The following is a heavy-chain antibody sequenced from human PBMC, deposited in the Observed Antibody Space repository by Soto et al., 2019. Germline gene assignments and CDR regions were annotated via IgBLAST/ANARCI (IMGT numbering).Heavy chain of an antibody. J-gene: IGHJ5*02. CDR3: ASYPGIAVAGYNWFDP. D-gene: IGHD6-19*01. Sequence: EVQLLESGGGLVQPGGSLRLSCAASGFTFSSYVMSWVRQAPGKGLEWVSAISGSGGSTYYADSVKGRFTISRDNSKNTLYLQMNSLRAEDTAVYYCASYPGIAVAGYNWFDPWGQGTLVTVSS. CDR2: ISGSGGST. V-gene: IGHV3-23*01. CDR1: GFTFSSYV.